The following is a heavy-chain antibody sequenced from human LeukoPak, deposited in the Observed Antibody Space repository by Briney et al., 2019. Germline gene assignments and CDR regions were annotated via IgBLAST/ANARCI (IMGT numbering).Heavy chain of an antibody. Sequence: GGSLRLSCAASGFTFGSYTMNWVRQAPGKGLEWVASISSSSSYIYYANSLKGRFTISRDNAKNSAYLQINSLRVDDTAVYYCTRDREAYCGGDCYSHAFDVWGQGTMVTVSS. J-gene: IGHJ3*01. CDR3: TRDREAYCGGDCYSHAFDV. CDR1: GFTFGSYT. D-gene: IGHD2-21*02. CDR2: ISSSSSYI. V-gene: IGHV3-21*01.